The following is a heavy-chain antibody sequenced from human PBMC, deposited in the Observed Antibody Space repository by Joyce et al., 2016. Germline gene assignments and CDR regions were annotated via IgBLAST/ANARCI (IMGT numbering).Heavy chain of an antibody. CDR3: AKRYDYVDY. Sequence: QVQLVESGGGVVQPGRSLRLSCAASGFTFSNYGMHWVRQAPGKGVEWVAVIANDGNKKYYADSVKGRFTISRDNSKNTLYLQMNSLRAEDTAVYYFAKRYDYVDYWGQGTLVTVSA. CDR2: IANDGNKK. J-gene: IGHJ4*02. D-gene: IGHD3-16*01. CDR1: GFTFSNYG. V-gene: IGHV3-30*18.